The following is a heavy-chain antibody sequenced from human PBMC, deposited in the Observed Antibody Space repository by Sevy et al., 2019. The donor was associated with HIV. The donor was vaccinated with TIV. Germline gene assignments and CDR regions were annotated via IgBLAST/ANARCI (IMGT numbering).Heavy chain of an antibody. CDR3: VRGSVLLWFGELSQIYYYYGMDV. D-gene: IGHD3-10*01. CDR1: GGSFSGYY. Sequence: SETLSLTCAVYGGSFSGYYWSWIRQPPGKGLEWIGEINHSGSTNYNPSLKSRVTISVDTSKNQFSLKLSSVTAADTAVYYCVRGSVLLWFGELSQIYYYYGMDVWGQGTTVTVSS. J-gene: IGHJ6*02. CDR2: INHSGST. V-gene: IGHV4-34*01.